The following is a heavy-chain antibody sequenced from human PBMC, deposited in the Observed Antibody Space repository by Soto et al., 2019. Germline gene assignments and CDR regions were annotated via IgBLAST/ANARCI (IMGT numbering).Heavy chain of an antibody. V-gene: IGHV4-59*01. CDR3: ARGGYYYGSGGYFDY. CDR1: GGSISSYY. D-gene: IGHD3-10*01. CDR2: IYYSGST. J-gene: IGHJ4*02. Sequence: SETLSLTCTVSGGSISSYYWSWIRQPPGKGLEWIGYIYYSGSTNYNPSLKSRVTISVDTSKNQFSLKLSSVTAADTAVYYCARGGYYYGSGGYFDYWGQGTLVTVSS.